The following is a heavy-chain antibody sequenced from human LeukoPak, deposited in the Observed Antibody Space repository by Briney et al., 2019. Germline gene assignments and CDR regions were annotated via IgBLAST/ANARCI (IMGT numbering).Heavy chain of an antibody. CDR2: VTNVETYK. CDR1: GFTFSSHD. V-gene: IGHV3-30*18. D-gene: IGHD3-9*01. Sequence: GGSLRLSCAASGFTFSSHDMHWVRQAPGKGLEWVAMVTNVETYKNYADSVKGRFTAARDTSHSTLFLQMSSLRVEDTAIYYCTNRRYLDYWGQGTLVSVSS. J-gene: IGHJ4*02. CDR3: TNRRYLDY.